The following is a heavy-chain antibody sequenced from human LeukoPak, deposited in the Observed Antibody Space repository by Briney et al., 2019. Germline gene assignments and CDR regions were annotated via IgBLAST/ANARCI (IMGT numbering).Heavy chain of an antibody. V-gene: IGHV1-18*01. D-gene: IGHD5-18*01. CDR1: GYTFTNYG. Sequence: ASVKVSCKATGYTFTNYGISWVRQAPGQGLEWMGWISVDNGNTNYAQKLQGRVTMTTDTSTSTVYMELSSLRSEDTAVYYCASLEYSYALPGYWGQGALVTVSS. CDR3: ASLEYSYALPGY. CDR2: ISVDNGNT. J-gene: IGHJ4*02.